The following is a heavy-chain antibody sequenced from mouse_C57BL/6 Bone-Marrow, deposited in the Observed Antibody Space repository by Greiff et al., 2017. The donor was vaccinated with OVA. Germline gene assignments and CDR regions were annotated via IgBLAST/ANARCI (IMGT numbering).Heavy chain of an antibody. V-gene: IGHV6-3*01. CDR3: TGVLGRSDAMDY. CDR1: GFTFSNYW. CDR2: IRLKSDNYAT. D-gene: IGHD1-1*01. J-gene: IGHJ4*01. Sequence: EVKLQESGGGLVQPGGSMKLSCVASGFTFSNYWMNWVRQSPEKGLEWVAQIRLKSDNYATHYAESVKGRFTISRDDSKSSVYLQMNNLRAEDTGIYYCTGVLGRSDAMDYWGQGTSVTVSS.